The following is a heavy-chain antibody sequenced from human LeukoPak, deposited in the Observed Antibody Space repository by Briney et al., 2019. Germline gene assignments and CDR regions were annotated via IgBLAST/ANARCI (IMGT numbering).Heavy chain of an antibody. CDR1: VGSISSSINY. Sequence: SETLSLTCTVSVGSISSSINYWPRIRQPPGKGLEWIGSIYYSGSAYYKPSLKSRATISLDTSKNQFSLKLSSVTAAVTAVYYCARRLLHYYYMDVWGKGTTVNVSS. CDR3: ARRLLHYYYMDV. J-gene: IGHJ6*03. CDR2: IYYSGSA. D-gene: IGHD2-21*01. V-gene: IGHV4-39*01.